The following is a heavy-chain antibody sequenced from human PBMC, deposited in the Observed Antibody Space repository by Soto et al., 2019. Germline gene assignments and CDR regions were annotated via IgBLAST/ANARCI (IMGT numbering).Heavy chain of an antibody. D-gene: IGHD3-10*01. J-gene: IGHJ4*02. CDR3: ARENSYGSGGWDY. Sequence: QVQLVQSGAEVKKPGASVKVSCKASGYTFTSYGISWVRQAPGQGLEWMGWISAYNGNTNYAQKFQGRVTITADESTSTAYMELSSLRSEDTAVYYCARENSYGSGGWDYWGQGTLVTVSS. CDR2: ISAYNGNT. V-gene: IGHV1-18*04. CDR1: GYTFTSYG.